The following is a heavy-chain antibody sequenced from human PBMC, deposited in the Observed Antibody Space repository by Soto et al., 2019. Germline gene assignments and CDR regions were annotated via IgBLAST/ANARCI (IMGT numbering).Heavy chain of an antibody. D-gene: IGHD6-19*01. CDR1: GFTVSSNY. CDR2: IYSGGAT. V-gene: IGHV3-66*01. CDR3: ARDRGSSGRTYYLAY. J-gene: IGHJ4*02. Sequence: GGSLRLSCAASGFTVSSNYMSWVRQAPGKGLEWVSVIYSGGATYYADSVKGRFTISRDNSKNTLFLQMNSLRAEDTAVYYCARDRGSSGRTYYLAYWGQGTLVTAPQ.